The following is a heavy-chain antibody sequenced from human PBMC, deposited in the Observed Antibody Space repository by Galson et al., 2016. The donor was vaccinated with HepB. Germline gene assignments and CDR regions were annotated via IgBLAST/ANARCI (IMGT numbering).Heavy chain of an antibody. D-gene: IGHD6-19*01. J-gene: IGHJ5*02. CDR3: ARDRYHSGAWLDP. CDR1: GDSISSGNYF. CDR2: LHVRERT. V-gene: IGHV4-61*02. Sequence: TLSLTCTVSGDSISSGNYFWTWIRQPAGKELEWLGRLHVRERTDYNPSLKSRLDISFDTSKNQFSLKLNSVTAADTAVYYCARDRYHSGAWLDPWGQGTLVTVSS.